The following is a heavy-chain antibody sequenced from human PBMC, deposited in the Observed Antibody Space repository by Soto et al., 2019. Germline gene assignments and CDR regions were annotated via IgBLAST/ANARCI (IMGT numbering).Heavy chain of an antibody. D-gene: IGHD3-22*01. J-gene: IGHJ4*02. CDR3: ARGGVSYYDSSGYYPDFDF. CDR1: GGTFNSYA. Sequence: SVKVSCKASGGTFNSYAISWVRQAPGQGLEWMGGIIPIFGTANYAQKFQGRVTITADESTSTAYMELSSLRSEDTAVYYCARGGVSYYDSSGYYPDFDFWGRGTLVTVSS. CDR2: IIPIFGTA. V-gene: IGHV1-69*13.